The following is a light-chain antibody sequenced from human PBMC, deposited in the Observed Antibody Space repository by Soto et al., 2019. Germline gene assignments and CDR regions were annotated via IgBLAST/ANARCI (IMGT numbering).Light chain of an antibody. Sequence: QSALTQPASVSGSPGQSITISCTGSSSDVGGYNYVSWYQHHPGKAPKLLIYNVSDRPTGVSNRFSGSKSGNTASLTISGLQAEDEADYDSNSYTTSSTLGFGGGTKLTVL. V-gene: IGLV2-14*03. CDR2: NVS. CDR1: SSDVGGYNY. J-gene: IGLJ3*02. CDR3: NSYTTSSTLG.